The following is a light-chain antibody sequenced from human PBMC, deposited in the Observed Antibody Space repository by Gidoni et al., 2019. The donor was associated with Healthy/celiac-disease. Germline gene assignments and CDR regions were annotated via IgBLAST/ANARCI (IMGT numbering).Light chain of an antibody. CDR2: GAS. Sequence: ELVLTQSPGTLSLSPGERATLSCRASQSVSSSYLAWYKQKPGQAPRLLIYGASSRATGIPDRFSGSGSGTDFTLTISRLEPEDFAVYYCQLRGTFGQGTKVEIK. CDR3: QLRGT. V-gene: IGKV3-20*01. CDR1: QSVSSSY. J-gene: IGKJ1*01.